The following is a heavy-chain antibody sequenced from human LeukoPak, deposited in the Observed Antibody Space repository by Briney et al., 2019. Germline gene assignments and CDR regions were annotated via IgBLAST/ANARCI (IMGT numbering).Heavy chain of an antibody. CDR3: AKGDYYDFDS. V-gene: IGHV3-33*06. CDR1: GFTLSSHG. D-gene: IGHD3-10*01. CDR2: MWYDGSKK. J-gene: IGHJ4*02. Sequence: GGSLRLSCAASGFTLSSHGMHWVRQAPGKGLEWVAIMWYDGSKKYYVDSVKGRFTISRDNSKNTVYLQMNSLRAEDTAVYYCAKGDYYDFDSWGQGTLVTVSS.